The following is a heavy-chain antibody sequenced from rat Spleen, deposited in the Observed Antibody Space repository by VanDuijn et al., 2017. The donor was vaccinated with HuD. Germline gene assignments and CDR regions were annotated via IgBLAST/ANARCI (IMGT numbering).Heavy chain of an antibody. J-gene: IGHJ2*01. CDR1: GFTFSDFY. Sequence: EVQLVESGGGLVQPGNSLKLSCATSGFTFSDFYMAWVRQAPKKGLEWVATISYDGSSTYYRDSVKGRFTISRDNAKSTLYLQMNSLRSEDTATYYCARPEGPTTRGYWGQGVMVTVSS. CDR2: ISYDGSST. CDR3: ARPEGPTTRGY. D-gene: IGHD1-5*01. V-gene: IGHV5-7*01.